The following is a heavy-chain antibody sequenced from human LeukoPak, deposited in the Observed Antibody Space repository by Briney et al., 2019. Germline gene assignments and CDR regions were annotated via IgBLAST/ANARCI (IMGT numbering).Heavy chain of an antibody. CDR1: GGSISSSSYY. J-gene: IGHJ1*01. Sequence: SETLSLTCTVSGGSISSSSYYWGWIRQPPGKGLEWIGSIYYSGSTYYNPSLKSRVTISVDTSKNQFSLKLSSVTAADTAVYYCAREYSSSWDKYFQHWGQGTVVTVSS. CDR2: IYYSGST. CDR3: AREYSSSWDKYFQH. D-gene: IGHD6-13*01. V-gene: IGHV4-39*07.